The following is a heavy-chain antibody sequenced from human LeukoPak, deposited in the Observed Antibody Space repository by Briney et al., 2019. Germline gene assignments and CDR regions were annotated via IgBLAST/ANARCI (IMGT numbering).Heavy chain of an antibody. D-gene: IGHD2-2*01. CDR2: IIPIFGTA. Sequence: SVKVSCEASGGTFSSYAISWVRQAPGQGLEWMGGIIPIFGTANYAQKFQGRVTITTDESTSTAYMELGSLRSEDTAVYYCARGLDCSSTSCYANYWGQGTLVTVSS. V-gene: IGHV1-69*05. CDR3: ARGLDCSSTSCYANY. CDR1: GGTFSSYA. J-gene: IGHJ4*02.